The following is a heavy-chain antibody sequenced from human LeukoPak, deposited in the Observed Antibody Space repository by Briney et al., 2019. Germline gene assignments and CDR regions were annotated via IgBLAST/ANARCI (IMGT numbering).Heavy chain of an antibody. J-gene: IGHJ1*01. CDR3: ARRLLGYCSGGSCYSGYFQH. Sequence: SETLSLTCAVYGGSFSGYYWSWIRQPPGKGLEWIGEINHSGSTNSNPSLKSRVTISVDTSKNQFSLKLSSVTAADTAVYYCARRLLGYCSGGSCYSGYFQHWGRGTLVTVSS. V-gene: IGHV4-34*01. D-gene: IGHD2-15*01. CDR2: INHSGST. CDR1: GGSFSGYY.